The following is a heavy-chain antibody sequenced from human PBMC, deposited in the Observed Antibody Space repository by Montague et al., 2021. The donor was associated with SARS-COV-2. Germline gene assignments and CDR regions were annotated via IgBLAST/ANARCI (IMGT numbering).Heavy chain of an antibody. Sequence: SETLSLTCTVSGGSISSSSYYWGWIRQPPGKGLEWIGSIYYSGSTYYNPSLKSRVTISIDTSKNQFSLKLSSVTAADTAVYYCARDLCVWLSVVGGFDSWGQGTLVTVSS. V-gene: IGHV4-39*07. CDR1: GGSISSSSYY. CDR2: IYYSGST. J-gene: IGHJ4*02. CDR3: ARDLCVWLSVVGGFDS. D-gene: IGHD2-21*01.